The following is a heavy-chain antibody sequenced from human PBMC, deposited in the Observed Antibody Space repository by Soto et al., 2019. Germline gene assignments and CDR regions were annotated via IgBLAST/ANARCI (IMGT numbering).Heavy chain of an antibody. CDR3: ARAFPLRFLEWLSPPVRGMDV. V-gene: IGHV3-30-3*01. CDR2: ISYDGSNK. Sequence: GGSLRLSCAASEFTFSSYAMHWVRQAPGKGLEWVAVISYDGSNKYYADSVKGRFTISRDNSKNTLYLQMNSLRAEDTAVYYCARAFPLRFLEWLSPPVRGMDVWGQGTTVTVSS. J-gene: IGHJ6*02. CDR1: EFTFSSYA. D-gene: IGHD3-3*01.